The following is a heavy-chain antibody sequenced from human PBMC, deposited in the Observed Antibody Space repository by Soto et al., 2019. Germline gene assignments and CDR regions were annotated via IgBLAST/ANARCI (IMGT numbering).Heavy chain of an antibody. D-gene: IGHD2-2*01. J-gene: IGHJ5*02. V-gene: IGHV4-4*02. Sequence: QVQLQESGPGLVKPSGTLSLTCAVSGGSISSGTWWSWVRQPPGRGLEWIGEIYHSGSPNYNPSLKSRVTMSVDKSKNLFSLRLSSVTAADSALYYCARRVPAAPNWFDPWVQGTLVTVSS. CDR1: GGSISSGTW. CDR3: ARRVPAAPNWFDP. CDR2: IYHSGSP.